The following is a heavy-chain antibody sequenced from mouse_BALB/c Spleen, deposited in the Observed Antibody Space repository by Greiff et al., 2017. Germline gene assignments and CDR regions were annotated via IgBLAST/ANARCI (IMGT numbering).Heavy chain of an antibody. J-gene: IGHJ3*01. Sequence: EVQVEESGGGLVQPGGSLKLSCAASGFTFSRYTMSWVRQTPEKRLEWVAYISNGGGSTYYPATVKGRVTISRDNAKSTLYLQLSSLKSEDTAMYYCARQSTTVPFAYWGQGTLVTVSA. CDR1: GFTFSRYT. V-gene: IGHV5-12-2*01. CDR3: ARQSTTVPFAY. D-gene: IGHD1-1*01. CDR2: ISNGGGST.